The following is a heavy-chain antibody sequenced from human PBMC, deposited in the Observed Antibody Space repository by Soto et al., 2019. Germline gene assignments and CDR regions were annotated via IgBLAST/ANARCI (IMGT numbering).Heavy chain of an antibody. J-gene: IGHJ4*02. CDR3: ARAGYATRWVVILHTGVDGVEIDF. D-gene: IGHD7-27*01. CDR2: ISTYNVKT. CDR1: GYTFISYG. V-gene: IGHV1-18*01. Sequence: QVKLVQSGAEVKKAGASVKVSCKASGYTFISYGIAWVRQAPGQGLEWMGWISTYNVKTNYAQKFQDRVTMTPDTSTSTADMDVRSLRSGDTALYYCARAGYATRWVVILHTGVDGVEIDFWGQGTLVTVSS.